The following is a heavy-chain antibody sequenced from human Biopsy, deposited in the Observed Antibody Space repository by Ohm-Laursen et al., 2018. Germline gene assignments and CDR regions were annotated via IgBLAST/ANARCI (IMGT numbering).Heavy chain of an antibody. CDR1: SGSISGYY. V-gene: IGHV4-59*08. D-gene: IGHD2-2*02. CDR3: ASMPAAIHEPNYSYYGMHV. Sequence: SQTLSLTCTVSSGSISGYYWTWIRQAPGKGLEFIGYVYSSGSTNYNPSLKSRATISLDTSRNQFSLKLSSVTAADTAVYYCASMPAAIHEPNYSYYGMHVWGQGTTVTVSS. CDR2: VYSSGST. J-gene: IGHJ6*02.